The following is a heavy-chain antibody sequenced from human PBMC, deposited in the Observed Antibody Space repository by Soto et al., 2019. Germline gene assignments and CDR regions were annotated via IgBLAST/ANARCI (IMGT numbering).Heavy chain of an antibody. V-gene: IGHV4-39*02. CDR2: MYYSGTT. J-gene: IGHJ4*02. CDR1: SGSISSSDFY. CDR3: ARDYYDSSGYPPYDY. Sequence: PSDTLSLTFNVSSGSISSSDFYWVFPRHTPGKWLDFIGSMYYSGTTYYNPSLKSRVTISVDTSKNQFTLKLISVTAEDTAVYYCARDYYDSSGYPPYDYWGQGILVTVSS. D-gene: IGHD3-22*01.